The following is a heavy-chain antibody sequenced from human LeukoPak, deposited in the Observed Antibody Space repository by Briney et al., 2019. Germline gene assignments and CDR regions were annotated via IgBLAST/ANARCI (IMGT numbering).Heavy chain of an antibody. CDR2: TSGSGGST. D-gene: IGHD3-22*01. V-gene: IGHV3-23*01. Sequence: PGGSVRLSCGAYGFTFRSYAMSWVRQAPGKGLEWVSATSGSGGSTYYADSVKGRFTISRDNSKNTLYLQMNSLRAEDTAVYYCAKFDYYDSSGYYNKVLDAFDIWGQGTMVTVSS. J-gene: IGHJ3*02. CDR3: AKFDYYDSSGYYNKVLDAFDI. CDR1: GFTFRSYA.